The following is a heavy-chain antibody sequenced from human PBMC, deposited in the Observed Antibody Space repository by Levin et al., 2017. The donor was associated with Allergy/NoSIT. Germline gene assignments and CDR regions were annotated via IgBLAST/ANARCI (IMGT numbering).Heavy chain of an antibody. CDR3: AKDRAENGESCGQTVSYFYFYGMDV. CDR2: ISYDGNNK. Sequence: GGSLRLSCAASGSSLSAYGMHWVRQAPGKGLEWVAVISYDGNNKYYVGSVRGRFTISRDNSKNTLYLQMNSLRPEDTAVFYCAKDRAENGESCGQTVSYFYFYGMDVWGQGTTVTVSS. J-gene: IGHJ6*02. V-gene: IGHV3-30*18. CDR1: GSSLSAYG. D-gene: IGHD3-22*01.